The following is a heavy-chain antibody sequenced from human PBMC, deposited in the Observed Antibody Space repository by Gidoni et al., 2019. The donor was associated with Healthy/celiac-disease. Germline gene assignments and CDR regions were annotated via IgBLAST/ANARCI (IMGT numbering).Heavy chain of an antibody. Sequence: QVQLVESGGGVFQPGRSLRLSCPASGFTFRNYAMHWVRQAPGKGLAWVAVISYDGSNKYYADSVKGRFTISRDNSKNTLYLQMNSLRAEDTAVYYCARGHSSGWSPYYYYGMDVWGQGTTVTVSS. CDR2: ISYDGSNK. V-gene: IGHV3-30-3*01. D-gene: IGHD6-19*01. CDR1: GFTFRNYA. CDR3: ARGHSSGWSPYYYYGMDV. J-gene: IGHJ6*02.